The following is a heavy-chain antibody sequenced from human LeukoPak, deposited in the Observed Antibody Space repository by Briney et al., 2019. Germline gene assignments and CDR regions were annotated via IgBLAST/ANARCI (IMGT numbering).Heavy chain of an antibody. V-gene: IGHV3-23*01. CDR1: GFTFSTYA. D-gene: IGHD3-22*01. J-gene: IGHJ4*02. CDR3: AKDGSSSSTYYFYFDY. CDR2: ISGRGDST. Sequence: GGSLRLSCAASGFTFSTYAMSWVRQAPGKGLEWVSAISGRGDSTYYADSVKGRFAISRDYSKNTLYLQMNSLRAEDTAVYYCAKDGSSSSTYYFYFDYWGQGTLVTVSS.